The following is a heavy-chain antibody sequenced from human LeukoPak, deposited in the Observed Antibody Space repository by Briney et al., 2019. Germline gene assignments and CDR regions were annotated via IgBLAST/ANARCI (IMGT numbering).Heavy chain of an antibody. CDR1: GFTFSSYA. V-gene: IGHV3-21*05. CDR3: ASGYSGYDWVY. CDR2: ISSSSSYT. J-gene: IGHJ4*02. Sequence: GGSLRLSCAASGFTFSSYAMHWVRQAPGKGLEWVSYISSSSSYTNYADSVKGRFTISRDNAKNSLYLQMNSLRAEDTAVYYCASGYSGYDWVYWGQGTLVTVSS. D-gene: IGHD5-12*01.